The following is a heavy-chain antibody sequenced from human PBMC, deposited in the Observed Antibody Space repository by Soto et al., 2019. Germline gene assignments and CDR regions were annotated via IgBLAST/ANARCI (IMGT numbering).Heavy chain of an antibody. J-gene: IGHJ4*02. CDR3: ARKGPGSRGRPFDY. Sequence: SVKVSCKAPGGTFSSYAISWVRQAPGQGLEWMGGIIPIFGTANYAQKFQGRVTITADESTSTAYMELSSLRSEDTAVYYCARKGPGSRGRPFDYWGQGTLVTVSS. CDR2: IIPIFGTA. V-gene: IGHV1-69*13. D-gene: IGHD2-2*01. CDR1: GGTFSSYA.